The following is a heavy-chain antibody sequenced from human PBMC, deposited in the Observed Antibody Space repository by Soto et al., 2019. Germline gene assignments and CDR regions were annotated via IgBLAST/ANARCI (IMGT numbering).Heavy chain of an antibody. CDR3: ASPRGPSPSGIRAGYYYYGMDV. D-gene: IGHD2-15*01. CDR2: IYSGGST. V-gene: IGHV3-53*01. CDR1: GFTVSSNY. J-gene: IGHJ6*02. Sequence: PRLSCAASGFTVSSNYMSWVRQAPGKGLEWVSVIYSGGSTYYADSVKGRFTISRDNSKNTLYLQMNSLRAEDTAVYYCASPRGPSPSGIRAGYYYYGMDVWGQGTTVTVSS.